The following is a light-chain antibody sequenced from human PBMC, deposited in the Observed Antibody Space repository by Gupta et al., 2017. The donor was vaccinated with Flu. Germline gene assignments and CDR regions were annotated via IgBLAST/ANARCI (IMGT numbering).Light chain of an antibody. J-gene: IGKJ4*01. CDR3: QQYNAWPLS. Sequence: EIVMTQSPVTLSLSPGERATVSCRASQTVYSNLAWYQQTPGQAPRLLIYDASTRATGIPARFSGSGSETEFILSISSLQSEDFAVYYCQQYNAWPLSFGGGTTVEI. CDR1: QTVYSN. V-gene: IGKV3-15*01. CDR2: DAS.